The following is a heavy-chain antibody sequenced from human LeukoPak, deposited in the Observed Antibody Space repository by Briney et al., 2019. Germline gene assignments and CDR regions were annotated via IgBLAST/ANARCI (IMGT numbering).Heavy chain of an antibody. V-gene: IGHV3-74*03. Sequence: PGGSLRLSCAASGFTFSDYRMYWVRQPPGKGLVWASYINTDGRTTKYADSVRGRFTISRDNAKNTLYLQMNSLRAEDTAVYHCARGGGGLGVWGQGTTVTVSS. J-gene: IGHJ6*02. CDR1: GFTFSDYR. CDR2: INTDGRTT. CDR3: ARGGGGLGV.